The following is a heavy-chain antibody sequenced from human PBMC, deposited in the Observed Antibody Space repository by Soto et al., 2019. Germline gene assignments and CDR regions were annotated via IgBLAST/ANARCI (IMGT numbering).Heavy chain of an antibody. CDR2: TNHSGST. J-gene: IGHJ4*02. CDR3: AREGNLGRWLQPLDF. CDR1: GGSFSGYY. Sequence: SETLSLTCAVYGGSFSGYYWSWIRQPPGKGLEWIGETNHSGSTKYSPSLKSRVTMSVDTSKNHFSLRLISVTAADTAIYFCAREGNLGRWLQPLDFWGQGTLVTVSS. V-gene: IGHV4-34*01. D-gene: IGHD5-12*01.